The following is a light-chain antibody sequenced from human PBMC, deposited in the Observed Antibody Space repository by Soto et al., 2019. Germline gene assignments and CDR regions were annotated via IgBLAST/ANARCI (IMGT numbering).Light chain of an antibody. V-gene: IGKV1-39*01. J-gene: IGKJ1*01. CDR2: STS. Sequence: DIQMTQSPSSLSASVGDRVTITCRASQSVSNYLNWYRQLPGKAPTLLIYSTSTLQSGVPSRFSGGGYGTDLTLTISGMKNEDFATYLCQQSYSSPQTFGHGTKVDIK. CDR3: QQSYSSPQT. CDR1: QSVSNY.